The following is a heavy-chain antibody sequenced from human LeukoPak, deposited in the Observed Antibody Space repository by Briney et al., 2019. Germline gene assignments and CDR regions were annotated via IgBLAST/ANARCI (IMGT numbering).Heavy chain of an antibody. CDR2: IYHSGST. J-gene: IGHJ4*02. CDR1: GGTISSSSW. Sequence: SETLSLTCAVSGGTISSSSWWSWVRQPPGKGLEWIGEIYHSGSTNYNPSLKGRVTISVDKSKNQFSLKLSSVTAADTAVYYCARKEGYYYGSGLIWGQGTLVTVSS. V-gene: IGHV4-4*02. CDR3: ARKEGYYYGSGLI. D-gene: IGHD3-10*01.